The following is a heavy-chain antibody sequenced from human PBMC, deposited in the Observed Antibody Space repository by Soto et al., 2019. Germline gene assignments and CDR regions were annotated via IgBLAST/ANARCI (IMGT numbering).Heavy chain of an antibody. D-gene: IGHD2-15*01. CDR1: GFTFSSYA. Sequence: GGSLRLSCAASGFTFSSYAMHWVRQAPGKGLEWVAVISYDGSNKYYADSVKGRITLSRANSKNTPYMQMNSLKAEDMAVYYTAKDFRCSGGMSSRAFDNWGQGTMVTVSS. J-gene: IGHJ4*02. CDR3: AKDFRCSGGMSSRAFDN. CDR2: ISYDGSNK. V-gene: IGHV3-30*18.